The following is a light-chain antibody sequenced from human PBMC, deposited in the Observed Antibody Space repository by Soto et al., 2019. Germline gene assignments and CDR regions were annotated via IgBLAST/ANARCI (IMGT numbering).Light chain of an antibody. J-gene: IGLJ2*01. CDR2: EVT. V-gene: IGLV2-8*01. Sequence: QSALTQPPSASGSPGQSVTISCTGTSSDVGGYNYVSWFQQYPGKAPKLLTYEVTKRPSGVPDRFSGSKSGNTASLTVSGLQAEDEADYSCVSNAGTKEVFGGGTKVTVL. CDR3: VSNAGTKEV. CDR1: SSDVGGYNY.